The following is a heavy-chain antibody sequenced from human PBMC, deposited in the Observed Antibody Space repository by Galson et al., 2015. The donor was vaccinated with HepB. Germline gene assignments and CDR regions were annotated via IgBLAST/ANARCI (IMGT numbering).Heavy chain of an antibody. V-gene: IGHV3-30*18. CDR1: GFTFSSFR. D-gene: IGHD6-19*01. J-gene: IGHJ4*02. CDR2: ISPNGNSK. Sequence: SLRLSCEGSGFTFSSFRLNWVRQAPRKPLDWVAVISPNGNSKYYADSVKGRLTISRHNSKTTVYLQMNSLRAEDTAVYYCAKDPSRLLEAGRLDSWGQGTLVTVSS. CDR3: AKDPSRLLEAGRLDS.